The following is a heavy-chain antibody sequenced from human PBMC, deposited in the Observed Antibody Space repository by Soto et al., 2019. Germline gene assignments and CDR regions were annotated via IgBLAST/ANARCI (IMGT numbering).Heavy chain of an antibody. CDR1: GFTVSTYN. D-gene: IGHD1-26*01. V-gene: IGHV3-53*01. CDR2: TYSGGST. CDR3: ARKLSGAVQGWAYGMDV. Sequence: VGSLRLSCAASGFTVSTYNMIWVRQAPVKGLEWVSVTYSGGSTQYADSVKGRFTVSRDNSKNTLYPQMSSLRDEDTAVYYCARKLSGAVQGWAYGMDVWGRGTTVTVSS. J-gene: IGHJ6*02.